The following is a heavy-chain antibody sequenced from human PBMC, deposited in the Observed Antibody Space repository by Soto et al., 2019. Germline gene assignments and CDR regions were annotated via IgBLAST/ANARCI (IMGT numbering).Heavy chain of an antibody. V-gene: IGHV3-30*03. Sequence: GGSLRLSCAASGFTFSSYGLHWVRQAPGKGLEWVAVISYDGNNKYYADSVKGRFTISRDNSKNTLYLQMNSLRAEGTAVYYCARAVDTRTNCYLDVWGKGTTVTVSS. CDR1: GFTFSSYG. CDR3: ARAVDTRTNCYLDV. D-gene: IGHD2-21*02. CDR2: ISYDGNNK. J-gene: IGHJ6*04.